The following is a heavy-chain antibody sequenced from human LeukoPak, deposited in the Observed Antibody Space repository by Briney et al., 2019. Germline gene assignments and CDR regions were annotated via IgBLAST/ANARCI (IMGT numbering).Heavy chain of an antibody. Sequence: SETLSHTCTVSSDSIGNYYWTWIRQSPGKRLEWLGYYSSTGDSEYNPSLKSRVTMSVVMSKNQFSLKLTSVTAADTAVYFCARGYHWNYGWFDPWGQGTLVTVSS. CDR1: SDSIGNYY. CDR3: ARGYHWNYGWFDP. D-gene: IGHD1-7*01. V-gene: IGHV4-59*01. CDR2: YSSTGDS. J-gene: IGHJ5*02.